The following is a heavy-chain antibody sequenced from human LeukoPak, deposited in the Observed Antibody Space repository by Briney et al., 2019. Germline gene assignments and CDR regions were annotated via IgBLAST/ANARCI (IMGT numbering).Heavy chain of an antibody. CDR2: IIPIFGTA. V-gene: IGHV1-69*13. CDR3: ARGGIAAAGQIDY. D-gene: IGHD6-13*01. Sequence: SVKVSCKASGGTFSSYAISWVRQAPGQGLERMGGIIPIFGTANYAQKFQGRVTITADESTSTAYMELSSLRSEDTAVYYCARGGIAAAGQIDYWGQGTLVTVSS. J-gene: IGHJ4*02. CDR1: GGTFSSYA.